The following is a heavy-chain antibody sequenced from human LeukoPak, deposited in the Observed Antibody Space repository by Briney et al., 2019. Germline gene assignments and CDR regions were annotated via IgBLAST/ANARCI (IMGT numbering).Heavy chain of an antibody. J-gene: IGHJ3*02. V-gene: IGHV3-21*01. Sequence: GGSLRLSCAASGFTFSSYEMNWVRQDPGKGLEWVSYISRSSSYIYYADLVRGRFTISRDNAKNSLYLQMNSLRAEDTAVYYCAKALTVTDAFDIWGQGTVVTVSS. CDR2: ISRSSSYI. D-gene: IGHD4-17*01. CDR3: AKALTVTDAFDI. CDR1: GFTFSSYE.